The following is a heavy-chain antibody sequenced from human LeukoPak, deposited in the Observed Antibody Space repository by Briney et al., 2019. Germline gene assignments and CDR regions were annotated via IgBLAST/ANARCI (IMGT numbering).Heavy chain of an antibody. CDR3: AKGFSNNWFDP. D-gene: IGHD3-3*01. V-gene: IGHV1-18*01. CDR2: ISAYNGNT. CDR1: GYTFTSYG. J-gene: IGHJ5*02. Sequence: ASVKVSCKASGYTFTSYGISWVRQAPGQGREWMGWISAYNGNTNYAQKLQGRVTMTTDTSTSTAYMELRSLRSDNTAVYYCAKGFSNNWFDPWGQGTLVTVSS.